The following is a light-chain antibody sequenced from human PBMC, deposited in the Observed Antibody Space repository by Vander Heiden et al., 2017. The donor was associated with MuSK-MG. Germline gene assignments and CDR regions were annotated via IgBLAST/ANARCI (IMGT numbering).Light chain of an antibody. V-gene: IGKV3-20*01. Sequence: EIVLTQSPGTLSLSPGDRATLSCRASQSVSRHYLAWYQKTPGPAPRLLIDTASNKAAGIPDWFSSSGSGTYFTPTISRLEAEYFALYYCQKYDSSPLTFGGGTKVEIK. CDR1: QSVSRHY. CDR2: TAS. CDR3: QKYDSSPLT. J-gene: IGKJ4*01.